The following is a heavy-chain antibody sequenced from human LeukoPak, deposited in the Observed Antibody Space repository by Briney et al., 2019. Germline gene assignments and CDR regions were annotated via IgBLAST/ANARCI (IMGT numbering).Heavy chain of an antibody. CDR1: GGSISSYY. V-gene: IGHV4-34*01. Sequence: SETLSLTCTVSGGSISSYYWSWIRQPPGKGLEWIGEINHSGSTNYNPSLKSRVTISVDTSKNQFSLKLSSVTAADTAVYYCARVQAAAGKLNWFDPWGQGTLVTVSS. CDR2: INHSGST. J-gene: IGHJ5*02. D-gene: IGHD6-13*01. CDR3: ARVQAAAGKLNWFDP.